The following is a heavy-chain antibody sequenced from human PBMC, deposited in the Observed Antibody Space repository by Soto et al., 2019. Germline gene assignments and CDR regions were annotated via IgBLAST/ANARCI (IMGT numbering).Heavy chain of an antibody. J-gene: IGHJ4*02. D-gene: IGHD3-22*01. CDR1: GYTFTSYC. CDR2: INPSGGST. V-gene: IGHV1-46*01. Sequence: ASVKVSCKASGYTFTSYCMHWVRQAPGQGLEWMGIINPSGGSTSYAQKFQGRVTMTRDTSTSTVYMELSSLRSEDTAVYYCARDHGSTYYYDSSGYYYSQAGHYFDYWGQGTLVTVSS. CDR3: ARDHGSTYYYDSSGYYYSQAGHYFDY.